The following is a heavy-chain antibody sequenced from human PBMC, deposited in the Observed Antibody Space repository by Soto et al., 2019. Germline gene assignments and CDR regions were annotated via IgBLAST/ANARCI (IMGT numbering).Heavy chain of an antibody. J-gene: IGHJ6*02. Sequence: SVKVSCKASGGTFSSYAISWVRQAPGQGLAWMGGIIPIFGTANYAQKFQGRVTITADESTSTAYMELSSLRSEDTAVYYCVGNEGPSTAPIYYGMDVWGQGTTVTVSS. CDR2: IIPIFGTA. CDR3: VGNEGPSTAPIYYGMDV. V-gene: IGHV1-69*13. D-gene: IGHD1-1*01. CDR1: GGTFSSYA.